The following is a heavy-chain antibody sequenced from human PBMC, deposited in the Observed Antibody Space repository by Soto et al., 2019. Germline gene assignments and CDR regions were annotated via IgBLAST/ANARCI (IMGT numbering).Heavy chain of an antibody. J-gene: IGHJ5*02. V-gene: IGHV4-31*03. CDR3: ARGICSSTSCYPGTVWFDP. D-gene: IGHD2-2*01. CDR1: GGSISSGGYY. Sequence: PSETLSLTCTVSGGSISSGGYYWSWIRQHPGKGLEWIGYIYYSGSTYYNPSLKSRVTISVDTSKNQFSLKLSSVTAADTAVYYCARGICSSTSCYPGTVWFDPWGQGTLVTVSS. CDR2: IYYSGST.